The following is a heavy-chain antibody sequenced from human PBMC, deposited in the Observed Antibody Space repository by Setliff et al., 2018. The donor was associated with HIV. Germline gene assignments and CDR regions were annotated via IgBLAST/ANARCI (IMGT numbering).Heavy chain of an antibody. V-gene: IGHV4-59*12. CDR3: ARILVAAAGTGFDP. CDR1: EFTFSSYA. Sequence: GSLRLSCVASEFTFSSYAMNWVRQPPGKGLEWIGYIHYTGSTYYNPSRKSRGTISVDTSKNQFSLKVSSVTAADTAVYYCARILVAAAGTGFDPWGQGILVTVSS. D-gene: IGHD6-13*01. CDR2: IHYTGST. J-gene: IGHJ5*02.